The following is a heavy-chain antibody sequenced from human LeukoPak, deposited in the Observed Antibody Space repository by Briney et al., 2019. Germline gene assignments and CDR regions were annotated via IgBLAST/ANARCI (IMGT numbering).Heavy chain of an antibody. CDR1: GFTFSSYA. CDR2: ISGSGGST. D-gene: IGHD5-18*01. V-gene: IGHV3-23*01. Sequence: QPGGSLRLSCAASGFTFSSYAMSWVRQAPGKGLEWVSAISGSGGSTHYADSVKGRFTISRDNSKNTLYLQMNSLRAEDTAVYYCAKCPLTDQGYSYGYWFSYFDYWGQGTLVTVSS. J-gene: IGHJ4*02. CDR3: AKCPLTDQGYSYGYWFSYFDY.